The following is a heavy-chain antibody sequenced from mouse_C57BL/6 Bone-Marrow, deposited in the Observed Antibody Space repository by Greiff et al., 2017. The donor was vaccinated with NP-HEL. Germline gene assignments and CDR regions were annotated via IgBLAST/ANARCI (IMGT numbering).Heavy chain of an antibody. J-gene: IGHJ2*01. CDR2: IDPSDSYT. CDR3: VRGRDYFDY. D-gene: IGHD3-2*02. V-gene: IGHV1-69*01. Sequence: VQLQQSGAELVMPGASVKLSCKASGYTFTSYWMHWVKQRPGQGLEWIGEIDPSDSYTNYNQKFKGKSTLTVDKSSSTAYMQLSSLTSEDSAVYYCVRGRDYFDYWGQGTTLTVSS. CDR1: GYTFTSYW.